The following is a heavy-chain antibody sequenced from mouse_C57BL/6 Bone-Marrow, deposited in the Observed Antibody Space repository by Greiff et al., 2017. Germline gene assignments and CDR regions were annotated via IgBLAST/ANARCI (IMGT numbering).Heavy chain of an antibody. Sequence: QVQLQQSGAELMKPGASVKLSCKATGYTFTSYWMHWVKQRPGQGLEWIGMIHPNSGSTNYNEKFKSKATLTVDKSSSTAYMQLSSLTSEDSAVYYCGSYVNAYWGQGTLVTVSA. CDR1: GYTFTSYW. CDR3: GSYVNAY. J-gene: IGHJ3*01. V-gene: IGHV1-64*01. CDR2: IHPNSGST. D-gene: IGHD1-1*01.